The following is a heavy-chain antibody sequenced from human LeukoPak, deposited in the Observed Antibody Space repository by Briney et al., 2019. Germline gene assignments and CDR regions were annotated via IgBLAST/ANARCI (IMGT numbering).Heavy chain of an antibody. J-gene: IGHJ4*02. V-gene: IGHV3-21*01. D-gene: IGHD1-14*01. Sequence: GGSLRLSCAASGFTFSSYSMNWVRQAPGKGLEWVSSISSSSSYIYYADSVKGRFTISRDNAKNSLYLQMNCLRAEDTAVYYCARETPSGVSIDYWGQGTLVTVSS. CDR2: ISSSSSYI. CDR3: ARETPSGVSIDY. CDR1: GFTFSSYS.